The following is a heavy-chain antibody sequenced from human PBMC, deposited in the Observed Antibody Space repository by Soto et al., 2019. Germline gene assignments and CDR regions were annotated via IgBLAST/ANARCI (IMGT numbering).Heavy chain of an antibody. CDR2: IYYSGST. Sequence: SETLSLTCTVSGGSISSGDYYWSWIRQPPGKGLEWIGYIYYSGSTYYNPSLKSRVTISVDTSKNQFSLKLSSVTAADTAVYYCASLPMVRGVIYPVDYWGQGTLVTVSS. J-gene: IGHJ4*02. CDR3: ASLPMVRGVIYPVDY. D-gene: IGHD3-10*01. V-gene: IGHV4-30-4*01. CDR1: GGSISSGDYY.